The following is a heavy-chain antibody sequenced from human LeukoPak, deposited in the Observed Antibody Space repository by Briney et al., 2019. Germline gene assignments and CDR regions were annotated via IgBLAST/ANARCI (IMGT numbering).Heavy chain of an antibody. CDR3: AKEGGEGYDILTGYYKAYYFDY. D-gene: IGHD3-9*01. J-gene: IGHJ4*02. Sequence: SVKVSCKASRGTFSSYAISWVRQAPGQGLEWMGGIIPILGTANYAQKFQGRVTITADEFTSSAYMELSSLRSEDTAVYYCAKEGGEGYDILTGYYKAYYFDYWGQGTLVTVSS. CDR1: RGTFSSYA. V-gene: IGHV1-69*01. CDR2: IIPILGTA.